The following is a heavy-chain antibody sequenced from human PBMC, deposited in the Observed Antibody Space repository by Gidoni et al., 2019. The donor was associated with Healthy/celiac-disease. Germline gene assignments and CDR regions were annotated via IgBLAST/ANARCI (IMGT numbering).Heavy chain of an antibody. Sequence: EVQLVESGGGLVQPGGSLRLSCAASGFTFRSFGMSWVRQAPGKGLEWVANIKQDGSEKYYVDSVKGRFTISRDNAKNSLYLQMNSLRAEDTAVYYCARSVSRFLEWPPSYNWFDPWGQGTLVTVSS. J-gene: IGHJ5*02. D-gene: IGHD3-3*01. V-gene: IGHV3-7*04. CDR3: ARSVSRFLEWPPSYNWFDP. CDR2: IKQDGSEK. CDR1: GFTFRSFG.